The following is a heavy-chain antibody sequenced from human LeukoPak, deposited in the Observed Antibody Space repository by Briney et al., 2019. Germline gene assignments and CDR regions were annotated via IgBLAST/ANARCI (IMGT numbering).Heavy chain of an antibody. CDR1: GGSSSGYY. D-gene: IGHD2-15*01. Sequence: SETLSLTCTVSGGSSSGYYWGWIRQPPGKGLEWIGSIYHSGSTYYNPSLKSRVTISVDTSKNQFSLKLSSVTAADTAVYYCAREGGYCSGGSCYVIYWGQGTLVTVSS. J-gene: IGHJ4*02. CDR2: IYHSGST. V-gene: IGHV4-38-2*02. CDR3: AREGGYCSGGSCYVIY.